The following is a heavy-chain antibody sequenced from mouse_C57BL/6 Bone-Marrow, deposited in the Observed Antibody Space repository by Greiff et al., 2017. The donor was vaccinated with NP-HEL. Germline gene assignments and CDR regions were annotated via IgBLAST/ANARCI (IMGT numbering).Heavy chain of an antibody. CDR3: ARDHSNWGFAY. V-gene: IGHV3-1*01. D-gene: IGHD2-5*01. Sequence: EVMLVESGPGMVKPSQSLSLTCTVTGYSITSGYDWHWIRHFPGNKLEWMGYISYSGSTNYNPSLKSRISITHDTSKNHFFLKLNSVTTEDTATYYCARDHSNWGFAYWGQGTLVTVSA. CDR2: ISYSGST. CDR1: GYSITSGYD. J-gene: IGHJ3*01.